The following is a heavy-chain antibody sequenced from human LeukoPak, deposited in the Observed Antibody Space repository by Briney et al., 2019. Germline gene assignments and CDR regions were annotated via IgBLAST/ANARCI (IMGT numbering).Heavy chain of an antibody. CDR3: ARACSGTYQFDS. V-gene: IGHV4-61*08. Sequence: SETLSLTCTVSGGSISSGGYYWSWIRQHPGKGLEWIGYIYYSGSTNYNPSLKSRVTISVDTSKNQFSLKLSSVTAADTAVYYCARACSGTYQFDSWGQGTLVTVSS. D-gene: IGHD1-26*01. CDR2: IYYSGST. CDR1: GGSISSGGYY. J-gene: IGHJ4*02.